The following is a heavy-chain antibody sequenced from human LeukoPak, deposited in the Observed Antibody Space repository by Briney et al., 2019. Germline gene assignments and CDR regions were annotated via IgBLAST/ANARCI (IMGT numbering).Heavy chain of an antibody. J-gene: IGHJ4*02. CDR1: GCTFSTYW. CDR3: ARIGGSGSYSGHYFDH. D-gene: IGHD3-10*01. V-gene: IGHV3-74*01. CDR2: ISTDGSVT. Sequence: GGSLRLSCAASGCTFSTYWMHWVRRAPGKGLVWVSRISTDGSVTSYADSVKGRFTISRDNAKNTMYLQMNSLRAEDTAVYYCARIGGSGSYSGHYFDHWGQGTLVTVSS.